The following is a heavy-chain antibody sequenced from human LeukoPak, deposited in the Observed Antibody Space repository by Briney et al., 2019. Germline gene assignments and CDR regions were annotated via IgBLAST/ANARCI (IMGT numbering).Heavy chain of an antibody. CDR2: MQYDGSEE. Sequence: GGSLRLSCAASGFSFSTYGMHWVRQAPGKGLEWVTFMQYDGSEEYYADSVKGRFTISRDNSKNTLYLQMDSPRGEDTAVYYCAGKAAAYYFVYWGQGTLVTVSS. V-gene: IGHV3-30*02. CDR1: GFSFSTYG. CDR3: AGKAAAYYFVY. J-gene: IGHJ4*02. D-gene: IGHD2-2*01.